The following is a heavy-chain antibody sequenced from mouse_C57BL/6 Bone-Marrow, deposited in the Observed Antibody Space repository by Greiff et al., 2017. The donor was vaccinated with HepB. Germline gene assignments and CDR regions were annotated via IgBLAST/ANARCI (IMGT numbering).Heavy chain of an antibody. Sequence: VKLQESGPGLVAPSQSLSITCTVSGFSLTSYAISWVRQPPGKGLEWLGVIWTGGGTNYNSALKSRLSISKDNSKSQVFLKMNSLQTDDTARYYWAKNYERSSYDFDYWGQGTTLTVSS. J-gene: IGHJ2*01. D-gene: IGHD1-1*01. CDR3: AKNYERSSYDFDY. CDR1: GFSLTSYA. V-gene: IGHV2-9-1*01. CDR2: IWTGGGT.